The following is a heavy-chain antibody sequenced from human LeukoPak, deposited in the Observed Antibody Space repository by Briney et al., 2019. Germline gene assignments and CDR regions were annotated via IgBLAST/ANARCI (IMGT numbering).Heavy chain of an antibody. Sequence: SETLSLTCTVSGGSISSYYWSWIRQPPGKGLEWIGYIYYSGSTNYNPSLKSRVTISVDTSKNQFSLKLSRLTSDDTAVYYCAKTRGYIYEPVDYWGQGTLVTVSS. V-gene: IGHV4-59*01. D-gene: IGHD5-18*01. CDR3: AKTRGYIYEPVDY. CDR1: GGSISSYY. J-gene: IGHJ4*02. CDR2: IYYSGST.